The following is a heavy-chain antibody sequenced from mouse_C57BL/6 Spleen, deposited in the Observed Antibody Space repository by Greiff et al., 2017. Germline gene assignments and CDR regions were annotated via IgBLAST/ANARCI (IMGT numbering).Heavy chain of an antibody. Sequence: EVKLQESGGGLVKPGGSLKLSCAASGFTFSDYGMHWVRQAPEKGLEWVAYISSGSSTLYYADTVKGRFTISSDNAKNTLFLQMTSMGSEDTAMYYCSRNWFDYWGQGTTLTVSS. CDR1: GFTFSDYG. D-gene: IGHD4-1*01. V-gene: IGHV5-17*01. J-gene: IGHJ2*01. CDR3: SRNWFDY. CDR2: ISSGSSTL.